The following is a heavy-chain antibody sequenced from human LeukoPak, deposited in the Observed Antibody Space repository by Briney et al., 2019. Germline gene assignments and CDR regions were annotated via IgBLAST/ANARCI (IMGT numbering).Heavy chain of an antibody. CDR3: ARGGRTTYYDSSGYFSAFDI. D-gene: IGHD3-22*01. Sequence: GGSLRLSCAASGFTFSNYWMIWVRRAPGKGLEWVANIKQDGSDKYYVDSVKGRFTISRDNAKNSLYLQMNSLRAEDTAVYYCARGGRTTYYDSSGYFSAFDIGGQGTMVTVSS. CDR1: GFTFSNYW. V-gene: IGHV3-7*01. J-gene: IGHJ3*02. CDR2: IKQDGSDK.